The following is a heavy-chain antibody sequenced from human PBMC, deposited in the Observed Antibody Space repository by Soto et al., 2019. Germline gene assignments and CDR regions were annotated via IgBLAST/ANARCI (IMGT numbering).Heavy chain of an antibody. CDR1: GGSISNYY. J-gene: IGHJ4*02. CDR3: ARAGAATLSDY. D-gene: IGHD2-15*01. V-gene: IGHV4-59*01. Sequence: QVQLQESGPGLVKASETLSLTCTVSGGSISNYYCSWIRQPPGKGLEWIGYIYYSASTNYNPSLKSRVTISVDTSKNQFSLKLSSVTAADTAVYYCARAGAATLSDYWGQGTLVTVSS. CDR2: IYYSAST.